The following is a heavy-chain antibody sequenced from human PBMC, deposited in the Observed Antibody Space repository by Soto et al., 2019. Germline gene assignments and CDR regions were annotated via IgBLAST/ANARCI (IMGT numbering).Heavy chain of an antibody. CDR2: ISSSSSYI. CDR3: VPGDETQGGY. V-gene: IGHV3-21*01. J-gene: IGHJ4*02. Sequence: GESLKISCAASGFTFSSYSMNWVRQAPGKGLEWVSSISSSSSYIYYADSVKGRFTISRDNAKNSLYLQMNSLRAEDTAVYYCVPGDETQGGYWGQGTLVTVSS. CDR1: GFTFSSYS. D-gene: IGHD7-27*01.